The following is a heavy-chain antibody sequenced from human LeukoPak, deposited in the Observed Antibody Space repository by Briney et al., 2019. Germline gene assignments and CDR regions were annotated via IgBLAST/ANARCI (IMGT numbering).Heavy chain of an antibody. D-gene: IGHD6-13*01. V-gene: IGHV3-33*01. CDR2: IWYDGSNK. CDR1: GFTFSSYG. CDR3: ARKLGSNSWFDY. J-gene: IGHJ4*02. Sequence: GGSLRLSCAASGFTFSSYGMHWVRQAPGKGLEWVAVIWYDGSNKYYADSVKGRFTISSDNSKNTLYLQMNSLGAEDTALYYCARKLGSNSWFDYWGQGTLVTVSS.